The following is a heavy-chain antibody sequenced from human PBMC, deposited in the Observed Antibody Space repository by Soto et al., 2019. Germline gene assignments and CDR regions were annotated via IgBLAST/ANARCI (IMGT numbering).Heavy chain of an antibody. CDR2: TNPYNGNT. V-gene: IGHV1-18*01. J-gene: IGHJ5*02. CDR1: GYTFTSYG. D-gene: IGHD1-26*01. CDR3: TGDPVGGNWFDP. Sequence: QVQLVQSGVEVKKPGASVKVSCKASGYTFTSYGISWVRQAPGQGLEWMGWTNPYNGNTNYAQKLQGRVTMTTDTSTRTAYMELRSLGSDDTAVYYCTGDPVGGNWFDPWGQGTLVTVSS.